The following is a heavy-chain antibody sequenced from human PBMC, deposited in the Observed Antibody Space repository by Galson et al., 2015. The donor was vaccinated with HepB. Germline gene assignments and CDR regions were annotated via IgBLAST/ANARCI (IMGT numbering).Heavy chain of an antibody. CDR2: IKTSTDGETT. CDR3: TSAYGDYNSFPSGEFDY. D-gene: IGHD4-17*01. Sequence: SLRLSCAASGFTFSSYGMHWVRQAPGKGLEWVGRIKTSTDGETTEYGAPVRGRFTISRDDSKNTLYLQMNTLETEDTAVYYCTSAYGDYNSFPSGEFDYWGQGTLVTVSS. J-gene: IGHJ4*02. CDR1: GFTFSSYG. V-gene: IGHV3-15*01.